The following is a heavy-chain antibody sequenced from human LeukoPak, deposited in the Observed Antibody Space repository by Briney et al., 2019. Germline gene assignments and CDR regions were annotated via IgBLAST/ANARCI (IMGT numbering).Heavy chain of an antibody. CDR3: ARAPGYRSFLDY. CDR2: ISWNSGRI. CDR1: GFTFDNYA. Sequence: GGSLRLSCALSGFTFDNYAFHWVRQAPGKGLEWVSGISWNSGRIDYADSVKGRFTISRDNAKNSLYLQMNSLRAEDTAVYYCARAPGYRSFLDYWGQGTLVIVSS. J-gene: IGHJ4*02. D-gene: IGHD6-13*01. V-gene: IGHV3-9*01.